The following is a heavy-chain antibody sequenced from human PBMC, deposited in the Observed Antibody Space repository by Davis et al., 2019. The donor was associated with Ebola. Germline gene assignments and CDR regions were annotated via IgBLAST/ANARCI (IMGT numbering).Heavy chain of an antibody. CDR2: IDPSDSYT. V-gene: IGHV5-10-1*01. CDR1: GYSFTSYW. J-gene: IGHJ6*04. Sequence: GESLKISCKGSGYSFTSYWISWVRQMPGKGLEWMGRIDPSDSYTNYSPSFQGHVTISADKSISTAYLQWSSLKASDTAMYYCARGELLWFGELFAPYGMDVWGKGTTVTVSS. CDR3: ARGELLWFGELFAPYGMDV. D-gene: IGHD3-10*01.